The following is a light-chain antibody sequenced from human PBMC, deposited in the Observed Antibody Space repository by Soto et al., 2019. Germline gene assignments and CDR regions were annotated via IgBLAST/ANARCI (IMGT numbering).Light chain of an antibody. CDR3: QQYDDSLLT. CDR1: QDLTDRY. J-gene: IGKJ4*01. CDR2: GAS. V-gene: IGKV3-20*01. Sequence: IVLTQSPGSLSLSRVESDTLSRRANQDLTDRYLAWYQQKPAQAPRLLIYGASSRATGIPDRFSGSGSGTDFTLTISRLEPEDFAVYYCQQYDDSLLTFGGGTKVDVK.